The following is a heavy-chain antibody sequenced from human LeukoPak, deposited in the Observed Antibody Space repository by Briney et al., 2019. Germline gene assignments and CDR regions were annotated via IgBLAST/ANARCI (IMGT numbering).Heavy chain of an antibody. CDR2: IYYSGST. CDR3: ARYEDSRLGYCSGGSCYGAVDY. CDR1: GGSFSGYY. J-gene: IGHJ4*02. V-gene: IGHV4-31*11. D-gene: IGHD2-15*01. Sequence: SETLSLTCAVYGGSFSGYYWSWIRQHPGKGLEWIGYIYYSGSTYYNPSLKSRVTISVDTSKNQFSLKLSSVTAADTAVYYCARYEDSRLGYCSGGSCYGAVDYWGQGTLVTVSS.